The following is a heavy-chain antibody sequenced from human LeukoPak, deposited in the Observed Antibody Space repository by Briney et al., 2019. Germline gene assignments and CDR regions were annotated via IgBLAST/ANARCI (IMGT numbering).Heavy chain of an antibody. CDR2: INPNSGGT. CDR3: ARDRSALGYRQFDY. Sequence: ASVKVSCKASAYIFIDYYIHWVRQAPGQGLEWMGWINPNSGGTTYAQSFQGRVTMTRDTSMSTAYMDLSRLRSDDTAVYYCARDRSALGYRQFDYWGQGTLVTVSS. V-gene: IGHV1-2*02. D-gene: IGHD5-18*01. J-gene: IGHJ4*02. CDR1: AYIFIDYY.